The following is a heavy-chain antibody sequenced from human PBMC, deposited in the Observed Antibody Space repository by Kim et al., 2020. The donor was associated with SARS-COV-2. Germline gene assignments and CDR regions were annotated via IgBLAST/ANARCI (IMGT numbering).Heavy chain of an antibody. V-gene: IGHV4-34*01. D-gene: IGHD6-19*01. CDR2: INHSGST. Sequence: SETLSLTCAVYGGSFSGYYWSWIRQPPGKGLEWIGEINHSGSTNYNPSLKSRVTISVDTSKNQFSLKLSSVTAADTAVYYCARGKRGPWPVLLHWGQGTL. CDR3: ARGKRGPWPVLLH. J-gene: IGHJ4*02. CDR1: GGSFSGYY.